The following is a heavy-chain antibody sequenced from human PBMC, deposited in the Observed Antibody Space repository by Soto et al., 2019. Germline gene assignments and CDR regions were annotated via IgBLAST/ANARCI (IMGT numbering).Heavy chain of an antibody. V-gene: IGHV3-53*01. J-gene: IGHJ4*02. D-gene: IGHD5-18*01. CDR3: ARVRGYSYNFDY. CDR2: IYGGDST. CDR1: GFTVRSNY. Sequence: EVQLVESGGGLIHPGGSLRLSCAASGFTVRSNYMSGVRQAPGKGLEWVSAIYGGDSTYYADSVKGRFTISRDNSKNTLFLQMSSVSADDTAVYYCARVRGYSYNFDYWGQGTLVTVSS.